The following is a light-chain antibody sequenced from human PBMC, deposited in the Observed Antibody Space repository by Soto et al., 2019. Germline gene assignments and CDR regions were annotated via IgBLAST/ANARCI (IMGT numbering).Light chain of an antibody. Sequence: QSVLTQPASASGTTGQGVTISCSGNTSNIGSKSVYWYQQLPGTGTTLLISRNNQWPSRVPDRFSGSKSGTSASLAISGLRSDEEADYFCATWDDSLNGFYVFGTGTKVTVL. CDR2: RNN. CDR1: TSNIGSKS. V-gene: IGLV1-47*01. CDR3: ATWDDSLNGFYV. J-gene: IGLJ1*01.